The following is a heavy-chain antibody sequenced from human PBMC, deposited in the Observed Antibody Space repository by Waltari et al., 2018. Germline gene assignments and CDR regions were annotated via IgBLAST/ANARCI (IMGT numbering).Heavy chain of an antibody. CDR3: ARERVRSLDY. J-gene: IGHJ4*02. D-gene: IGHD4-17*01. Sequence: QVKLQESGPGLVKPSETLSLTCTVSGGSISSSYRSWIRQPPGKGLEWIEYIYYSGSTNYNPALKSRVTISVDTSKNQFSLKLSSVTAADTAVYYCARERVRSLDYWGQGTLVTVSS. CDR1: GGSISSSY. CDR2: IYYSGST. V-gene: IGHV4-59*01.